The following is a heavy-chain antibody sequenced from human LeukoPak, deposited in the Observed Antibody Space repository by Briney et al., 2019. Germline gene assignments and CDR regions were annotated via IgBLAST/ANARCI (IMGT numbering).Heavy chain of an antibody. CDR2: IYYSGST. J-gene: IGHJ6*03. Sequence: PSETLSLTCTVSGGSISSSSYYWGWIRQPPGKGLEWIGSIYYSGSTYYNPSLKSRVTISVDTSKNQFSLKLSSVTAADTAVYYCASLDPYYYYYMDVWGKGTTVTASS. V-gene: IGHV4-39*01. CDR1: GGSISSSSYY. CDR3: ASLDPYYYYYMDV.